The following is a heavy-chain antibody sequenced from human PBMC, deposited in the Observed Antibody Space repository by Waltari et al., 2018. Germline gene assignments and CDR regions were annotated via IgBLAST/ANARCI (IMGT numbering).Heavy chain of an antibody. D-gene: IGHD6-13*01. CDR1: GFPFSGFA. CDR2: ISGSGGST. V-gene: IGHV3-23*01. CDR3: AKTQQLVDWYFDL. J-gene: IGHJ2*01. Sequence: EVQLLESGGGLVQPGGSLRLSCEASGFPFSGFAIAWSRQAPGKGLEWVSAISGSGGSTYYADSVKGRFTISRDNSKNTLYLQMNSLRAEDTAVYYCAKTQQLVDWYFDLWGRGTLVTVSS.